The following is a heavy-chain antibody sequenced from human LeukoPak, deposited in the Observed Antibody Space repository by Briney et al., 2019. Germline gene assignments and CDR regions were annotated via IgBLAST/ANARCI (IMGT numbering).Heavy chain of an antibody. D-gene: IGHD2-2*02. CDR1: GGSISSGSYY. Sequence: SQTLSLTCTVSGGSISSGSYYWSWIRQLAGKGLEWIGRIYTSGSTNYNPSLKSRVTISVDTSKNQFSLKLSSVTAADTAVYYCAREGGRSVVVPAAITWFDPWGQGTLVTVSS. CDR3: AREGGRSVVVPAAITWFDP. V-gene: IGHV4-61*02. CDR2: IYTSGST. J-gene: IGHJ5*02.